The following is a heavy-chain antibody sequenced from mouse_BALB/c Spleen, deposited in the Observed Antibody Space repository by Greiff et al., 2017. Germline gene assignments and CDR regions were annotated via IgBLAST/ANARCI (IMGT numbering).Heavy chain of an antibody. CDR1: GYTFTSYY. Sequence: QVQLQQSGAELVKPGASVKLSCKASGYTFTSYYMYWVKQRPGQGLEWIGEINPSNGGTNFNEKFKSKATLTVDKSPSTAYMQLSSLTSEDSAVYYCTRSDYRYDWFAYWGQGTLVTVSA. D-gene: IGHD2-14*01. CDR3: TRSDYRYDWFAY. V-gene: IGHV1S81*02. CDR2: INPSNGGT. J-gene: IGHJ3*01.